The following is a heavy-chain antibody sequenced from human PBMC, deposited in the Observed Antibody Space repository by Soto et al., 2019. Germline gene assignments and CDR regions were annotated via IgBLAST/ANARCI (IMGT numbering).Heavy chain of an antibody. CDR3: ARGRTVRNYADDSSDYFYFFDY. V-gene: IGHV4-59*01. D-gene: IGHD3-22*01. CDR1: GYSISTFD. CDR2: VYYTGST. Sequence: SATLSLNCPVSGYSISTFDWGWMRQSPGKELEWIGYVYYTGSTNYNPSLKSRVTISVDRSKNQFSLKLTSANAADTAVYYCARGRTVRNYADDSSDYFYFFDYWGQGTQVTVSS. J-gene: IGHJ4*02.